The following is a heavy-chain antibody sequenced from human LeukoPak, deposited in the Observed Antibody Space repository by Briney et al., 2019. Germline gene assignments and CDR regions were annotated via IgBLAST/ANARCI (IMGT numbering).Heavy chain of an antibody. D-gene: IGHD5-12*01. J-gene: IGHJ4*02. CDR2: IGGSNGIT. CDR1: RFTFSSYA. V-gene: IGHV3-23*01. Sequence: PGGSLRLSCAASRFTFSSYAMSWVRQAPGKGLEWVSVIGGSNGITFYVGSVKGRSTISRDNSKDTLYLQMNSLRAEDTAVYYCARNEDSGWGYFDYWGQGTLVTVSS. CDR3: ARNEDSGWGYFDY.